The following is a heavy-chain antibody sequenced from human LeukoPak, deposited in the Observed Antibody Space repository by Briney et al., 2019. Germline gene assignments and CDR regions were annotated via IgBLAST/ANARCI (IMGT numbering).Heavy chain of an antibody. CDR2: INHNGDT. CDR1: GGSFSGYY. J-gene: IGHJ4*02. Sequence: SETLSLTCAVYGGSFSGYYWSWIRQPPGKGLEWIGEINHNGDTNYNPSLKSRVTISADTSKNQFSLKLSSVTAADTAVYYCARDFNYDSSGCFDYWGQGTLVTVSS. V-gene: IGHV4-34*01. CDR3: ARDFNYDSSGCFDY. D-gene: IGHD3-22*01.